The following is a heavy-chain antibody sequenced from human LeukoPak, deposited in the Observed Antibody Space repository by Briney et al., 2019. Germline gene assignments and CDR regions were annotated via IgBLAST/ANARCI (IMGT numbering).Heavy chain of an antibody. CDR2: IYHSGST. Sequence: SQTLSLTCAVSGGSISSGGYSWSWIRQPPGKGLEWIGYIYHSGSTYYSPSLKSRVTISVDRSKNQFSLKLSSVTAADTAVYYCARTMADDAFDIWAKGQWSPSLQ. CDR1: GGSISSGGYS. CDR3: ARTMADDAFDI. J-gene: IGHJ3*02. D-gene: IGHD5-24*01. V-gene: IGHV4-30-2*01.